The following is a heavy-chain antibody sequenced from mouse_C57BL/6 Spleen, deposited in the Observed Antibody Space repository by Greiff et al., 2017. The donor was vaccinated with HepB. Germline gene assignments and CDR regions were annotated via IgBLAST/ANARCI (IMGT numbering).Heavy chain of an antibody. CDR3: TASYYDYDGRASWFAY. CDR1: GFTFSNYW. Sequence: EVKLMESGGGLVQPGGSMKLSCVASGFTFSNYWMNWVRQSPEKGLEWVAQIRLKSDNYATHYAESVKGRFTISRDDSKSSVYLQMNNLRAEDTGIYYCTASYYDYDGRASWFAYWGQGTLVTVSA. CDR2: IRLKSDNYAT. J-gene: IGHJ3*01. V-gene: IGHV6-3*01. D-gene: IGHD2-4*01.